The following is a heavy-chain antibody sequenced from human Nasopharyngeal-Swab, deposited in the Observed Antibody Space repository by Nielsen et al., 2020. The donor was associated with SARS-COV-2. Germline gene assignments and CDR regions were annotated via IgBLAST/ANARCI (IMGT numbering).Heavy chain of an antibody. CDR1: GYTLTELS. CDR3: ATADPAGSPSVWFDY. V-gene: IGHV1-24*01. D-gene: IGHD1-14*01. CDR2: FDPEDGET. Sequence: ASVKVSCKVSGYTLTELSMHWARQAPAKGLEWMGGFDPEDGETIYAQKFQGRVTMTEDTSTDTAYMELSSLRSEDTAVYYCATADPAGSPSVWFDYWGQGTLVTVSS. J-gene: IGHJ4*02.